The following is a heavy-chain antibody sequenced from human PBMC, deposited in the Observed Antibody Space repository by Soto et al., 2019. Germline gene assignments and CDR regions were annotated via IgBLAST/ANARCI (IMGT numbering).Heavy chain of an antibody. D-gene: IGHD2-8*01. CDR2: INPSGGST. Sequence: ASVKVSCKASGYTFTTYYMHWVRQAPGQGLEWMGVINPSGGSTTYAQKFQGRVTMTRDTSTSTVYMELSSLRSADTAVYFCARDKSNGYGDYWGQGTLVTVSS. CDR3: ARDKSNGYGDY. CDR1: GYTFTTYY. V-gene: IGHV1-46*03. J-gene: IGHJ4*02.